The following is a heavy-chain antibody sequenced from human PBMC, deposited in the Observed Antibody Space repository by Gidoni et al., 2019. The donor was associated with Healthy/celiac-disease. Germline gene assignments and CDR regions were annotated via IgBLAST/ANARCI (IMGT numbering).Heavy chain of an antibody. CDR3: AKTITMINGMDV. CDR1: GYTFTSYA. Sequence: QVQLVQSGAEVKKPGASVKVACKASGYTFTSYAMHWVRQAPGQRLEWMGWINAGNGNTKYSQKFQGRVTITRDTSASTAYMELSSLRSEDTAVYYCAKTITMINGMDVWGQGTTVTVSS. D-gene: IGHD3-22*01. CDR2: INAGNGNT. V-gene: IGHV1-3*01. J-gene: IGHJ6*02.